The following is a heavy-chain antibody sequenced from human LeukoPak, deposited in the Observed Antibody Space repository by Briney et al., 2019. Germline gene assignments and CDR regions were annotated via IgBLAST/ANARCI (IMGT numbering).Heavy chain of an antibody. CDR1: GYTFTSYY. Sequence: ASEKVSCKASGYTFTSYYMHWVRQAPGQGLEWMGIINPSGGSTSYAQKFQGRVTMTRDTSTSTVYMELSSLRSEDTAVYYCARGPMRDGYNKFSPIGGYWGQGTLVTVSS. J-gene: IGHJ4*02. D-gene: IGHD5-24*01. CDR2: INPSGGST. V-gene: IGHV1-46*01. CDR3: ARGPMRDGYNKFSPIGGY.